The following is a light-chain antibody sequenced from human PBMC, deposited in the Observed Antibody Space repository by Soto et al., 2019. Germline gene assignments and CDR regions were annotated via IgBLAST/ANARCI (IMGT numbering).Light chain of an antibody. Sequence: DIQMTQSPSTLSASEGARVPITCRASQNISDWLAWYQQKPGKAPKLLIYAASTLQSGVPSRFSGSGSGTEFTLTISSLQPEDFATYYCQQYNSYPWTFGQGTKVDIK. CDR3: QQYNSYPWT. CDR2: AAS. J-gene: IGKJ1*01. CDR1: QNISDW. V-gene: IGKV1-5*01.